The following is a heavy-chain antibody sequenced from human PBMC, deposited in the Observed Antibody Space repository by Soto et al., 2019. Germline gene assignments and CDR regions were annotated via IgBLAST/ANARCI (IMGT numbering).Heavy chain of an antibody. Sequence: QVQLVESGGGVVQPGRSLRLSCAASGFTFSSYGMHWVRQAPGKGLEWVAVISYDGSNKYYADSVKGRLTISRDNSKNTLYLQMNSLSGEDTAVYYCAKDNGSGCDWLRVGDASEIWGQGTMVTVSS. CDR1: GFTFSSYG. J-gene: IGHJ3*02. D-gene: IGHD5-12*01. V-gene: IGHV3-30*18. CDR3: AKDNGSGCDWLRVGDASEI. CDR2: ISYDGSNK.